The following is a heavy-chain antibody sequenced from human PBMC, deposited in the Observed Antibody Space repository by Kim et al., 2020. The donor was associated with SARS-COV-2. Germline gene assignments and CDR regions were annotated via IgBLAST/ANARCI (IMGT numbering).Heavy chain of an antibody. CDR3: ARDRDITMIVASGDV. J-gene: IGHJ6*02. V-gene: IGHV3-48*02. Sequence: DSVKGRVTISRDKATTSLYLQMNSLRDEDTAVYYCARDRDITMIVASGDVWGQGTTVTVSS. D-gene: IGHD3-22*01.